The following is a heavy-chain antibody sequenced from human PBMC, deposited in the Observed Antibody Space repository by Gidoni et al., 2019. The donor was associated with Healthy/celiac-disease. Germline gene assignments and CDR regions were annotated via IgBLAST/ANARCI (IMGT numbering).Heavy chain of an antibody. CDR3: ARAVGDLNWFDP. Sequence: QVQLVQSGAEVKKPGASVKVSCKASGYTFTGYYMHWVRQTPGQGLEWMGWINPNSGGTNYAQKFQGRVTMTRDTSISTAYMELSRLGSDDPAVYYCARAVGDLNWFDPLGQGTLVTVSS. V-gene: IGHV1-2*02. J-gene: IGHJ5*02. D-gene: IGHD2-21*02. CDR2: INPNSGGT. CDR1: GYTFTGYY.